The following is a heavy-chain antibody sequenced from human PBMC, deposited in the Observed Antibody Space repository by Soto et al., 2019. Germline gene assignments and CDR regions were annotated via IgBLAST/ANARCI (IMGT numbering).Heavy chain of an antibody. CDR2: ISGSGGTT. CDR3: AKDIESSAYYFFQH. Sequence: EVQLLESGGGLVQPGGSLRLSCAASGFTFGAYAMSWVRQAPGKGLEWVSSISGSGGTTYYADSVKGRFTISKDKSKDTLHLQMNSLRAEDTAVYYCAKDIESSAYYFFQHWGQGTLVTVFS. J-gene: IGHJ1*01. CDR1: GFTFGAYA. V-gene: IGHV3-23*01. D-gene: IGHD3-22*01.